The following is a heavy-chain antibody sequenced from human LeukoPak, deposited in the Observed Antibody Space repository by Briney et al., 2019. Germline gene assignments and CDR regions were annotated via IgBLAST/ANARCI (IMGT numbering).Heavy chain of an antibody. D-gene: IGHD5-18*01. CDR1: GYSIRSGYY. CDR3: ARDSEYSYGNRRGAFDI. Sequence: SETLSLTCTVPGYSIRSGYYWGWIREPPGKGLEWIGSIYHSGSTYYNPSLKSRVTISVDTSKNQFSLKLSSVTAADTAVYYCARDSEYSYGNRRGAFDIWGQGTMVTVSS. CDR2: IYHSGST. V-gene: IGHV4-38-2*02. J-gene: IGHJ3*02.